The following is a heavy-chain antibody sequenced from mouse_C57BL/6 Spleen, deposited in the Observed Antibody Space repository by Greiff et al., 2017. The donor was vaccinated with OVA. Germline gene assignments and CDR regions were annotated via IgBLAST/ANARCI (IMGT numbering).Heavy chain of an antibody. J-gene: IGHJ2*01. CDR3: ARDRGSSYGNFDY. CDR2: ISYDGSN. CDR1: GYSITSGYY. V-gene: IGHV3-6*01. D-gene: IGHD1-1*01. Sequence: EVQLQESGPGLVKPSQSLSLTCSVTGYSITSGYYWNWIRQFPGNKLEWMGYISYDGSNNYNPSLKNRISITRDTSKNQFFLKLNSVTTEDTATYYCARDRGSSYGNFDYWGQGTTLTVSS.